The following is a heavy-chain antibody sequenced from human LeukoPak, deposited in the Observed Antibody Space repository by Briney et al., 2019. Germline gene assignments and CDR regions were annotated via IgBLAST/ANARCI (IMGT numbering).Heavy chain of an antibody. CDR3: ATVVTTGTYDC. D-gene: IGHD1-1*01. J-gene: IGHJ4*02. CDR1: GYTLTELP. CDR2: FDPEEGKR. Sequence: ASVKVSCKVSGYTLTELPIHWVRQAPGRGLEWMGGFDPEEGKRMAAQKFQGRVTMTEDRSTDTVYMELSSLRSEDTAVYYCATVVTTGTYDCGGQETLVTVSS. V-gene: IGHV1-24*01.